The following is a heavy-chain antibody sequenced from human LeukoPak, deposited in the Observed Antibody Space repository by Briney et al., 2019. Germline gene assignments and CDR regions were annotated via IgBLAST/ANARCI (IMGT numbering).Heavy chain of an antibody. V-gene: IGHV4-59*01. D-gene: IGHD6-19*01. CDR3: ARGRTAVAGPGAFDI. Sequence: SETLSLTRTVSGGSISSYYWSWIRQPPGKGLEWIGYIYYSGSTNYNPSLKSRVTISVDTSKNQFSLKLSSVTAADTAVYYCARGRTAVAGPGAFDIWGQGTMVTVSS. CDR1: GGSISSYY. CDR2: IYYSGST. J-gene: IGHJ3*02.